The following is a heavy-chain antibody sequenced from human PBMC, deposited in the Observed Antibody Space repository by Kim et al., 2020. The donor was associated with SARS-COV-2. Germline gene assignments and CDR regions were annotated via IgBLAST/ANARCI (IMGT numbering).Heavy chain of an antibody. CDR1: GYKFTSYW. J-gene: IGHJ4*02. Sequence: GESLKISCQGSGYKFTSYWIGWVRQMPGKGLEWLGITSPSDLDTRYSPSFQGRVTISADRSVNTAYLQWSTLRASDTAMYYCARLRRSRLGDYTFGPGGYFDSWGQGALVTVSS. D-gene: IGHD4-17*01. CDR2: TSPSDLDT. V-gene: IGHV5-51*01. CDR3: ARLRRSRLGDYTFGPGGYFDS.